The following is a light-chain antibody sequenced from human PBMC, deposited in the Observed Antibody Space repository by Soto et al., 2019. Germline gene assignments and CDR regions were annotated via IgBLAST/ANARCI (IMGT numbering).Light chain of an antibody. Sequence: QSVLTQPPSASGSPGQSVTISCTGTSSDVGGYNYVSWYQQHPGKAPKLMIYEVSKRPSGVPDRFSGSNSGNTASLTVSGLQAEDEADYYCSSYAGSNNLGVFGGGTKVTV. CDR3: SSYAGSNNLGV. CDR1: SSDVGGYNY. V-gene: IGLV2-8*01. CDR2: EVS. J-gene: IGLJ2*01.